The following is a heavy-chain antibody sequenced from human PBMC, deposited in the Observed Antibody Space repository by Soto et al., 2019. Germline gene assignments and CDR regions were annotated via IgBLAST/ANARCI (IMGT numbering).Heavy chain of an antibody. CDR1: GFTFSSYW. D-gene: IGHD3-16*01. Sequence: EVQLVESGGGLVQPGGSLILSCAASGFTFSSYWMSWVRQAPGKGLEWVANIKQDGSEKYYVDSVKGRFTISRDNAKNSLYLQMNSLRAEDTAVYYCARDDTVPFGLGFDYWGQGTLVTVSS. J-gene: IGHJ4*02. V-gene: IGHV3-7*03. CDR3: ARDDTVPFGLGFDY. CDR2: IKQDGSEK.